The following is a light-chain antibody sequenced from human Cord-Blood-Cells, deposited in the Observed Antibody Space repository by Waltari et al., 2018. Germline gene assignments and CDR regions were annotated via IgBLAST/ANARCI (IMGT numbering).Light chain of an antibody. CDR3: CSYAGSSTYV. V-gene: IGLV2-23*01. CDR1: RSDAGSYNL. J-gene: IGLJ1*01. CDR2: EGS. Sequence: QPALTQPAAVSGSPGHSIPTSFTGTRSDAGSYNLVYWYQQHPGQAPKLMIYEGSKRPSGVSNRFSGSKSGNTASLTISGLQAEDEADYYCCSYAGSSTYVFGTGTKVTVL.